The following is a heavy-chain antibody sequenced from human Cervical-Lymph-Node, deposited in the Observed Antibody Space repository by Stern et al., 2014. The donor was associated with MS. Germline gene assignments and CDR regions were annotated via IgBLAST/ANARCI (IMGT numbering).Heavy chain of an antibody. V-gene: IGHV4-59*01. CDR3: ARATDL. J-gene: IGHJ5*02. Sequence: VQLVESGPGLLRPSETLSLTCTVSGASITSYYWSWIRQPPGKGLEWIGYIYYRGNTNYNASLKGRGAISIGTSKTQFSLRLSSVTAADTAVYYCARATDLWGQGTLVTVSS. CDR1: GASITSYY. CDR2: IYYRGNT.